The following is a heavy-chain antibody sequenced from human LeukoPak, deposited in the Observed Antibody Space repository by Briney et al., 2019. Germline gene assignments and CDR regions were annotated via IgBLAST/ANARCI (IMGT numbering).Heavy chain of an antibody. Sequence: PSETLSLTCAVYGGSFSGYYWSWIRRPPGKGLEWIGEINRSGSTNYNPSLKSRVTISVDTSKNQFSLKLSSVTAADTAVYYCARGGYDYVWGSYRPKFDYWGQGTLVTVSS. V-gene: IGHV4-34*01. D-gene: IGHD3-16*02. CDR3: ARGGYDYVWGSYRPKFDY. J-gene: IGHJ4*02. CDR1: GGSFSGYY. CDR2: INRSGST.